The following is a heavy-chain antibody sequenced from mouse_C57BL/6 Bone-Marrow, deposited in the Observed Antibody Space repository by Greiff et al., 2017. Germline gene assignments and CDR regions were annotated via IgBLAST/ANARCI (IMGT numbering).Heavy chain of an antibody. D-gene: IGHD1-1*01. Sequence: DVQLQESGAELVRPGASVKLSCTASGFNIKDYYMHWVKQRPEQGLEWIGRIDPEDGDTEYAPKFQGKATMTADTSSNTAYLQLSSLTSEDTAVXYCIIYYYGSSYWYFDVWGTGTTVTVSS. CDR2: IDPEDGDT. V-gene: IGHV14-1*01. J-gene: IGHJ1*03. CDR1: GFNIKDYY. CDR3: IIYYYGSSYWYFDV.